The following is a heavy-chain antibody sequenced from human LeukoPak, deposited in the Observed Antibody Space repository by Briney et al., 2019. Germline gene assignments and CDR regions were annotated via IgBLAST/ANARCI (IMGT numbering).Heavy chain of an antibody. D-gene: IGHD2-15*01. CDR3: ARKNYCSGGSCYSRGWFDP. J-gene: IGHJ5*02. CDR2: ISYDGSNK. CDR1: GFTFSSYA. V-gene: IGHV3-30-3*01. Sequence: GRSLRLSCAASGFTFSSYAMHWVRQAPGKGLEWVAVISYDGSNKYYADSVKGRFTISRDNSKNTLYLQMNSLRAEDTAVYYCARKNYCSGGSCYSRGWFDPWGQGTLVTVSS.